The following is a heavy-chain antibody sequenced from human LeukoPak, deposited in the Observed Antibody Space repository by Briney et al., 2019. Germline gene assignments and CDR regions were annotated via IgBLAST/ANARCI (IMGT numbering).Heavy chain of an antibody. V-gene: IGHV4-39*07. CDR3: ARLITGGVYYMDV. CDR1: GASISSSAWY. J-gene: IGHJ6*03. D-gene: IGHD1-14*01. Sequence: TPSETLSLTCSVSGASISSSAWYWGWIRQPPGKGLQWIGIIYNSGSTYYNPSLKSRVTLSVDTSKNQFSLRLSSVTAADTAVYYCARLITGGVYYMDVWGKGTTVTVS. CDR2: IYNSGST.